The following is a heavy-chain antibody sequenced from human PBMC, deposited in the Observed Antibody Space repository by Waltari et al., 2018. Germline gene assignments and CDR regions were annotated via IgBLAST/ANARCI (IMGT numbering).Heavy chain of an antibody. CDR3: AREGLTEEAAY. CDR2: IKHDGSET. CDR1: GFPFHNFW. J-gene: IGHJ4*02. Sequence: EIQLVESGGDLVQPGGSLRLSCVTSGFPFHNFWIAWVRQVPGKGLQWLAQIKHDGSETYHVDSVKGRFTISRDNARNSLYLEMDRLRVEDTGVYYCAREGLTEEAAYWGQGTLVTVSS. D-gene: IGHD4-4*01. V-gene: IGHV3-7*01.